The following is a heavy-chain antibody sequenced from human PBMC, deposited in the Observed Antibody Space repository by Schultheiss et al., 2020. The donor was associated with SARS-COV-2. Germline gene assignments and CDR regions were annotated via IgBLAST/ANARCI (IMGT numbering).Heavy chain of an antibody. V-gene: IGHV4-59*08. CDR3: ARHSGVGATRNFDY. Sequence: SETLSLTCAVYGGSFSGYYWSWIRQPPGKGLEWIGYIYYSGSTYYNPSLKSRVTISVDTSKNQFSLKLSSVTAADTAVYYCARHSGVGATRNFDYWGQGTLVTVSS. J-gene: IGHJ4*02. CDR2: IYYSGST. D-gene: IGHD1-26*01. CDR1: GGSFSGYY.